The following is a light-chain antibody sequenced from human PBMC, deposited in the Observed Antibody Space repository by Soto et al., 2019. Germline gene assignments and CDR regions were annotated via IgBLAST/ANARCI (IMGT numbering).Light chain of an antibody. CDR3: QQYENWPRWT. CDR2: GAS. J-gene: IGKJ1*01. Sequence: EIVMTQSPATLSVSPGERATLSCRASQSVSSNLAWYQQKPGQAPRLLIYGASTRATGIPARFSGSGTGTAVTLTGSRLQSKDFAVYYGQQYENWPRWTFGQGTKVEI. V-gene: IGKV3-15*01. CDR1: QSVSSN.